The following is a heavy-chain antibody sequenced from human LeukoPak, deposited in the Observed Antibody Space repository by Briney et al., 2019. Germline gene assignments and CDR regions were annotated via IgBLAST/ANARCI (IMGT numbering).Heavy chain of an antibody. D-gene: IGHD2-2*01. CDR2: ISGGGGST. J-gene: IGHJ6*02. Sequence: GGSLRLSCAASGFTFSSSAMTWVRQAPGKGLEWVSAISGGGGSTHYADSVKGRFTISRDNSKNTLYLQMNSLRAEDTAVYYCAREPVVVPVAFKVDGMDVWGQGTTVTVSS. CDR3: AREPVVVPVAFKVDGMDV. V-gene: IGHV3-23*01. CDR1: GFTFSSSA.